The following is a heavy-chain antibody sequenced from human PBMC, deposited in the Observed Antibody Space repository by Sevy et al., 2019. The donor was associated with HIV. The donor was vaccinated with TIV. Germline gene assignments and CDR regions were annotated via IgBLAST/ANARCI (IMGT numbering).Heavy chain of an antibody. Sequence: GGSLRLSCAASGFTFSGSAMHWVRQASGKGLEWVGRIRSKANSYATAYAASVKGRFTISRDDSKNTAYLQMNSLKTDDTAVYYCTCEYSNTVCMDVWGKGTTVTVSS. V-gene: IGHV3-73*01. CDR1: GFTFSGSA. CDR3: TCEYSNTVCMDV. CDR2: IRSKANSYAT. J-gene: IGHJ6*03. D-gene: IGHD5-12*01.